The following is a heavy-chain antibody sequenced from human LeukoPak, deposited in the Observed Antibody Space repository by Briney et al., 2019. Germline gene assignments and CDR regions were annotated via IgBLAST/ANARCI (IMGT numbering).Heavy chain of an antibody. D-gene: IGHD3-22*01. Sequence: SETLSLTCTVSGGSVSSGSYYWSWIRQPPGKGPEWIGYIYYSGSTNYNPSLKSRVTISVDTSKNQFSLKLSSVTAADTAVYYCARMYYYDSSGYYIPYYYYGMDVWGQGTTVTVSS. CDR3: ARMYYYDSSGYYIPYYYYGMDV. V-gene: IGHV4-61*01. J-gene: IGHJ6*02. CDR2: IYYSGST. CDR1: GGSVSSGSYY.